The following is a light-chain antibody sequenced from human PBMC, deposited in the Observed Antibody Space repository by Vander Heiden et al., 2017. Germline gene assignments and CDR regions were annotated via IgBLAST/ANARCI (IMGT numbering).Light chain of an antibody. J-gene: IGLJ2*01. V-gene: IGLV3-19*01. CDR2: GKN. CDR1: SLRSYY. CDR3: NSRDSSGNHVV. Sequence: SSELTQDPAVAVALGQTARITCQGDSLRSYYASWYQQKQGQAPVLVIYGKNNRPSGIPDRFSGSSSGNTASLTITGAQAEDEADYYCNSRDSSGNHVVFGGGTKLTVL.